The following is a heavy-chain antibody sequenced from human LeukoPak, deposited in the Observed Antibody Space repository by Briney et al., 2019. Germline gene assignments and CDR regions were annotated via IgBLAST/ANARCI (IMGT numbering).Heavy chain of an antibody. Sequence: PGGSLSLSCAASGFTFSSYGMHWVRQAPGKGLEWVAFIRYDGSNKYYADSVKGRFTISRDNSKNTLYLRMNSLRAEDTAVYYCAKDNYDILTGWNPATYYFDYWGQGTLVTVSS. CDR3: AKDNYDILTGWNPATYYFDY. J-gene: IGHJ4*02. CDR2: IRYDGSNK. CDR1: GFTFSSYG. V-gene: IGHV3-30*02. D-gene: IGHD3-9*01.